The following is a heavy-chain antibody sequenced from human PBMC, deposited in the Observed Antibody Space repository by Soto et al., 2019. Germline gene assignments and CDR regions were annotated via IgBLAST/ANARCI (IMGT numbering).Heavy chain of an antibody. D-gene: IGHD1-26*01. CDR2: IYPGDSNT. CDR3: VRHKIVGAPRYSYNGMDF. J-gene: IGHJ6*04. CDR1: GYSFTSYW. Sequence: GESLKISCKGSGYSFTSYWIGWVRQMPGKVLELMGIIYPGDSNTRYSPSFQCQVTISAYKSISTAYLQWRSLNATDTAMYYCVRHKIVGAPRYSYNGMDFCGKGTTVTVSS. V-gene: IGHV5-51*01.